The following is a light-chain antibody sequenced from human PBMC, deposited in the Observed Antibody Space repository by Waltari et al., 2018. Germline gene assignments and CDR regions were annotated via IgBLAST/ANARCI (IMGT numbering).Light chain of an antibody. V-gene: IGLV2-11*01. CDR3: SSYAGSYTWV. J-gene: IGLJ3*02. CDR1: RSDVGSYNF. Sequence: QSALTQPRSVSGSPGQSVTISCTGTRSDVGSYNFVSWYQPHPGKAPKLMIYDVPQLPSGVPHRFSGSKSGNTASLTISGLQPEDEADYYCSSYAGSYTWVFGGGTKLTVV. CDR2: DVP.